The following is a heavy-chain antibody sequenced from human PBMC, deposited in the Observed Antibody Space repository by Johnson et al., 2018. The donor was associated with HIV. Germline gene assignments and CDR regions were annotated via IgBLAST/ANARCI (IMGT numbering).Heavy chain of an antibody. D-gene: IGHD3-22*01. CDR3: AKDLSDSSGYHDAFDI. J-gene: IGHJ3*02. CDR2: ISNDGSNK. Sequence: VAVISNDGSNKYYADSVKGRFTISRDNSKNTLYLQMNSLRAEDTAVYYCAKDLSDSSGYHDAFDIWGQGTMVTVSS. V-gene: IGHV3-30*18.